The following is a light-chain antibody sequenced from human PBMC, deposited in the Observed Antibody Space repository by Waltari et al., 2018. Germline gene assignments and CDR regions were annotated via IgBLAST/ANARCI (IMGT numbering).Light chain of an antibody. CDR2: EGS. Sequence: QSALAQPASVSGSPGQSITIFCTGTSSDVGGYNFVSWYQQHPGKVPKVMIYEGSKRPSGVADRFSGSKSGNTASLTISGLQADDEADYYCCSYAGNSHWISGGGTKLTVL. V-gene: IGLV2-23*01. CDR1: SSDVGGYNF. CDR3: CSYAGNSHWI. J-gene: IGLJ2*01.